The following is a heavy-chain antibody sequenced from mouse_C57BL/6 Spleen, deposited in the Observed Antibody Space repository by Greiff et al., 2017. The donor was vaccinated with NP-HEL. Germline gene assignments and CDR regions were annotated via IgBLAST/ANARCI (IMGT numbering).Heavy chain of an antibody. CDR1: GYTFTSYG. D-gene: IGHD1-1*01. J-gene: IGHJ1*03. CDR2: IYPRSGNT. Sequence: QVQLKQSGAELARPGASVKLSCKASGYTFTSYGISWVKQRTGQGLEWIGEIYPRSGNTYYNEKFKGKATLTADKSSSTAYMELRSLTSEDSAVYFCAREPHYYGSSPWYFDVWGTGTTVTVSS. CDR3: AREPHYYGSSPWYFDV. V-gene: IGHV1-81*01.